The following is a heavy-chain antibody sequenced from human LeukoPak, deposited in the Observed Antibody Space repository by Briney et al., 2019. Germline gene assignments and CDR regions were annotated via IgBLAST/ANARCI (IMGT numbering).Heavy chain of an antibody. CDR2: IYHNGDT. Sequence: SQTLSLTCIVSGGSIISGDYYWSWIRQPPGKGLEWIGYIYHNGDTYYNPSLKSRVSISVDTSKNQFSRKLSSVTAADTAVYYCARAGVVPAAINRAFDIWGQGSVVTVSS. CDR1: GGSIISGDYY. CDR3: ARAGVVPAAINRAFDI. J-gene: IGHJ3*02. V-gene: IGHV4-30-4*08. D-gene: IGHD2-2*02.